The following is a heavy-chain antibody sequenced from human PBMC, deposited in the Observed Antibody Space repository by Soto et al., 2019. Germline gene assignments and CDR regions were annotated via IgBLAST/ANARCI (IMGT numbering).Heavy chain of an antibody. V-gene: IGHV4-39*01. D-gene: IGHD2-15*01. CDR3: ASHPSGSSPGYYYYGMDV. J-gene: IGHJ6*02. CDR2: IYYSGST. CDR1: GGSISSSSYY. Sequence: SETLSLTCTVSGGSISSSSYYWGWIRQPPGKGLEWIGSIYYSGSTYYNPSLKSRVTISVDTSKNQFSLKLSSVTAADTAVYYCASHPSGSSPGYYYYGMDVWGQGTTVTVSS.